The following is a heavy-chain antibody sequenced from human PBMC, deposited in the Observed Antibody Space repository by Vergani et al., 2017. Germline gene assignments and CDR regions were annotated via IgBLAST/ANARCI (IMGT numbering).Heavy chain of an antibody. Sequence: VQLVESGGGVVQPGRSLRLSCAASGFTFSSYAMSWVRQAPGKGLEWVSAISGSGGSTYYADSVKGRFTISRDNSKNTLYLQMNSLRAEDTAVYYCAKGRLRFLEWLLYDYWGQGTLVTVSS. CDR2: ISGSGGST. V-gene: IGHV3-23*04. CDR3: AKGRLRFLEWLLYDY. D-gene: IGHD3-3*01. CDR1: GFTFSSYA. J-gene: IGHJ4*02.